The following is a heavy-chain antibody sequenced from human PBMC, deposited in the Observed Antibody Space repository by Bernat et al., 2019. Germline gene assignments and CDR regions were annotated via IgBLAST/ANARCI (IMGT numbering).Heavy chain of an antibody. CDR2: VYSSGST. Sequence: QLQLQESGPGLVKPSETLSLTCTVSAGSISSNNYFWGWIREPPGKGLEWIGSVYSSGSTYYNPSLKGRVTISVDTSKNQFSLKLTSVTAADTAVYYCATPRWATYNYGSSGYYGWYAFDTWGQGTMVTVSS. J-gene: IGHJ3*02. CDR3: ATPRWATYNYGSSGYYGWYAFDT. CDR1: AGSISSNNYF. D-gene: IGHD3-22*01. V-gene: IGHV4-39*01.